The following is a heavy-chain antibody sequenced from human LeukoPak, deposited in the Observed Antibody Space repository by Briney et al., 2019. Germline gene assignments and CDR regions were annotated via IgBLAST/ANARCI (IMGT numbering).Heavy chain of an antibody. V-gene: IGHV3-23*01. D-gene: IGHD2-15*01. CDR1: GFTFGSYA. CDR3: AKHSDCSGSTCYKFDY. J-gene: IGHJ4*02. Sequence: GGSLRLSCAASGFTFGSYAMSSVRQAPGKGLEWVSFISGSGGSTNYADSVKGRFTISRDNSKNTVYLQMNTLRAEDTALYYCAKHSDCSGSTCYKFDYWGQGSLVTASS. CDR2: ISGSGGST.